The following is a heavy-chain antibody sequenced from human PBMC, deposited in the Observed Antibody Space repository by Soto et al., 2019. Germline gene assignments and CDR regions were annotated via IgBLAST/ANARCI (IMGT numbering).Heavy chain of an antibody. V-gene: IGHV1-18*01. CDR2: ISAYNGNI. Sequence: QVQLVQSGAEVKKPGASVKVSCKASGYTFVSYAINWVRQAPGQGLEWMGWISAYNGNINYAQKLQGRVTMTTDTSTSTAYMELRSLRSDDTAVYYCAREGRVYDDSGSQRGNLDYWGQGTLVTVSS. J-gene: IGHJ4*02. D-gene: IGHD3-10*01. CDR3: AREGRVYDDSGSQRGNLDY. CDR1: GYTFVSYA.